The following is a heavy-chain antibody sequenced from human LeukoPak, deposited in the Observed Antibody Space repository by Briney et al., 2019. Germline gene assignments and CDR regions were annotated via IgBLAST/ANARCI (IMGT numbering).Heavy chain of an antibody. Sequence: GGSLRLSYVASGFTLSSAWMSWVRQAPGKGLEWVGRIKTKTDGGTPDYAAPVKGRFTISRDDSSNTLYLQMNSLKTEDTAVYYCTTYRVGEQWMIQNYWGQGTLVTFSS. V-gene: IGHV3-15*01. CDR1: GFTLSSAW. J-gene: IGHJ4*02. D-gene: IGHD6-19*01. CDR3: TTYRVGEQWMIQNY. CDR2: IKTKTDGGTP.